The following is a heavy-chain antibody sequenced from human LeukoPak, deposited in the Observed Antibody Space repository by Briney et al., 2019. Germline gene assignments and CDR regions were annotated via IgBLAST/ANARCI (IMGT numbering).Heavy chain of an antibody. J-gene: IGHJ3*02. D-gene: IGHD2-21*02. Sequence: SETLSLTCTVSGGSISSYYGSWLRQPPGKGLEWIGYIYYSGSTNYNPSLKSRVTISVDTSKNQFSLKLSSVTAADTAVYYCARLYCGGDCYPFDIWGQGTMVSVSS. V-gene: IGHV4-59*01. CDR1: GGSISSYY. CDR2: IYYSGST. CDR3: ARLYCGGDCYPFDI.